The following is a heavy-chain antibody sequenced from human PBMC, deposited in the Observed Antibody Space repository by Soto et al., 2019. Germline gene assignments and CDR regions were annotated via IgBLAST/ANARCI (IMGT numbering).Heavy chain of an antibody. Sequence: PGGSLRLSCAASGFTFSSYAMHWVRQAPGKGLEWVAVISYDGSNKYYADSVKGRFTISRDNSKNTLYLQMNSLRAEDTAVYYCAGDLTTGIQENWFDPWGQGTLVTVSS. V-gene: IGHV3-30-3*01. J-gene: IGHJ5*02. CDR2: ISYDGSNK. CDR3: AGDLTTGIQENWFDP. D-gene: IGHD2-21*02. CDR1: GFTFSSYA.